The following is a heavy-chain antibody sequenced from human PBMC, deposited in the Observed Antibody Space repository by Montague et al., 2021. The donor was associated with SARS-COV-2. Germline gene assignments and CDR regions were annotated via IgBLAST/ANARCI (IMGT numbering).Heavy chain of an antibody. CDR1: GFTFSSYS. J-gene: IGHJ6*02. V-gene: IGHV3-21*01. Sequence: SLRLSCAASGFTFSSYSMNWVRQAPGKGLEWVASISKSGSYIYYVDSVKGRFTISRDNAKNSLYLQMNSLRAEDTAVYYCARGHYSSDQLFHYYYGMDVWGQGTPVTVSS. CDR2: ISKSGSYI. D-gene: IGHD6-25*01. CDR3: ARGHYSSDQLFHYYYGMDV.